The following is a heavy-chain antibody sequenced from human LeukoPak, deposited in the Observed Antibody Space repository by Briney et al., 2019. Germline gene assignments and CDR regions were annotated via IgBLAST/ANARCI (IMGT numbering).Heavy chain of an antibody. D-gene: IGHD3-10*01. J-gene: IGHJ4*02. CDR3: ARSSPVLLWFGD. Sequence: GASVKVSCKASGYTFTSYGISWVRQATGQGLEWMGWTSAYNGNTNYAQKLQGRVTMTTDTSTSTAYMELRSLRSDDTAVYYCARSSPVLLWFGDWGQGTLVTVSS. CDR1: GYTFTSYG. CDR2: TSAYNGNT. V-gene: IGHV1-18*01.